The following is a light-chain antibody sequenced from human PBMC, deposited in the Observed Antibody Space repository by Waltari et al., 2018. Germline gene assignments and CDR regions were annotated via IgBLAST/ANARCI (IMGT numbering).Light chain of an antibody. CDR3: QQSYDAPFT. J-gene: IGKJ2*01. CDR2: LTS. Sequence: DIQMTQSPSSLSASVGDRVTITCRTSQRVNDFLNWNQQKPGRAPKVLIHLTSKLQNGVPSRFSARGSGTEFTLTITNLQPEDFATYFCQQSYDAPFTFGQGTELAI. V-gene: IGKV1-39*01. CDR1: QRVNDF.